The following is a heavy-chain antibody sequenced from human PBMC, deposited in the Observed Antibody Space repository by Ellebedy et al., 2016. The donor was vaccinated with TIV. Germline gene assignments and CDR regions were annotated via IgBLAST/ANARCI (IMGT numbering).Heavy chain of an antibody. Sequence: GGSLRLXCAASGFTFSSYWMHWVRQASGKGLVWVSRINSDGSSTSYADSVKGRFTISRDNSKNTLYLQMNSLRAEDTAVYYCATDRGAVFDYWGQGTLVTVSS. CDR1: GFTFSSYW. D-gene: IGHD3-10*01. CDR2: INSDGSST. CDR3: ATDRGAVFDY. J-gene: IGHJ4*02. V-gene: IGHV3-74*01.